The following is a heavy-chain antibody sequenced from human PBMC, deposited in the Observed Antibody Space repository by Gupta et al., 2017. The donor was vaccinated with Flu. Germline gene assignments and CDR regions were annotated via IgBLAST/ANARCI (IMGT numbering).Heavy chain of an antibody. CDR1: GGSIGSEY. Sequence: QVRLQESGPRLVKPSETLSLTCIVSGGSIGSEYWSWIRQPPGEGLEWIGYTYKSVTTEYNPSLKSRVAISVDSFKNQFSLRVSFVTAADTAVYYCARDGSVRSFQIWGQGSMVTVSS. D-gene: IGHD5/OR15-5a*01. CDR2: TYKSVTT. CDR3: ARDGSVRSFQI. J-gene: IGHJ3*02. V-gene: IGHV4-4*08.